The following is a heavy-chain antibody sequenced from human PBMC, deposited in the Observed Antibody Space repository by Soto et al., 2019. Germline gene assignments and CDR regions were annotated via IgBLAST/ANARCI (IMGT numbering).Heavy chain of an antibody. J-gene: IGHJ4*01. V-gene: IGHV5-10-1*01. Sequence: GASLKISCKGSGFTFTNYWISWVRQMPGKGLEWMGRIDPSGSYTNYSPSFHSHVTISADKSISTAYLQWSSLKASDTAMYYCARLKPTLGDEYWGHGTLVTGS. CDR2: IDPSGSYT. CDR1: GFTFTNYW. CDR3: ARLKPTLGDEY. D-gene: IGHD7-27*01.